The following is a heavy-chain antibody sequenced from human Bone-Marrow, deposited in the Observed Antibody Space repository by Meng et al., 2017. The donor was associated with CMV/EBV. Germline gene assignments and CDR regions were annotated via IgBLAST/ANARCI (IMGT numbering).Heavy chain of an antibody. D-gene: IGHD2-2*01. CDR3: ARIRVVPAATLYYFYY. CDR2: IYYSGST. J-gene: IGHJ4*02. CDR1: GGSISSYY. V-gene: IGHV4-59*08. Sequence: SETLSLTCTVSGGSISSYYWSWIRQPPGKGLEWIGYIYYSGSTNYNPSLKSRITISVDTSKNQFSLKLSSVTAADTAVYYCARIRVVPAATLYYFYYWGQGTLVTVSS.